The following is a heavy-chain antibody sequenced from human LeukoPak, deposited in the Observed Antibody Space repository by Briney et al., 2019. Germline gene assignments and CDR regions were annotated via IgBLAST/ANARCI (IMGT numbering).Heavy chain of an antibody. CDR3: ARGGSGYYYG. CDR1: GGSISSYY. J-gene: IGHJ4*02. D-gene: IGHD3-22*01. V-gene: IGHV4-59*01. CDR2: IYYSGST. Sequence: SETLSLTCTVSGGSISSYYWSWIRQPPGKGLEWIGYIYYSGSTNYNPSLKSRVTISADTSKNQFSLKLSSVTAADTAVYYCARGGSGYYYGWGQGTLVTVSS.